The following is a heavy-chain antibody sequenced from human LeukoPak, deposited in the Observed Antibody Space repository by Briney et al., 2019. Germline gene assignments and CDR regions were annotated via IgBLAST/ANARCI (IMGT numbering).Heavy chain of an antibody. J-gene: IGHJ5*02. CDR2: INPNSGGT. Sequence: ASVKVSCTASGYTFTGYYMHWVRQAPGQGLEWMGRINPNSGGTNYAQKFQGRVTITADESTSTAYMELSSLRSEDTAVYYCARVGSYDILTGYPWGQGTLVTVSS. V-gene: IGHV1-2*06. CDR1: GYTFTGYY. D-gene: IGHD3-9*01. CDR3: ARVGSYDILTGYP.